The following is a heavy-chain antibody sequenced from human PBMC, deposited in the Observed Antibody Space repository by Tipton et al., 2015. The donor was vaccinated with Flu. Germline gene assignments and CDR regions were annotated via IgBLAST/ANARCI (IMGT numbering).Heavy chain of an antibody. CDR1: GYSFTSYW. CDR2: IYPGDSDT. D-gene: IGHD6-19*01. Sequence: QLVQSGAEVKKPGESLKISCKGSGYSFTSYWIGWVRQMPGKGLEWMGIIYPGDSDTRYSPSFQGQVTISADKSISTAYLQWSSLKASVTAMYYCVRQGSGWDKARDPFDYWGQGTLVTVSS. CDR3: VRQGSGWDKARDPFDY. J-gene: IGHJ4*02. V-gene: IGHV5-51*01.